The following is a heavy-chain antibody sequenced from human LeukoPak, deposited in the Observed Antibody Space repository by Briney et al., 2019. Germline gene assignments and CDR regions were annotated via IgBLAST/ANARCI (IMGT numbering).Heavy chain of an antibody. D-gene: IGHD4/OR15-4a*01. V-gene: IGHV4-4*07. CDR3: ARGYGEATREAFDI. Sequence: SETLSLTCAVSGGFISNFFWSWVRQPAGKGLECIGRIYSSGTSYYNPSLKSRVTMSVDTSKNQFSLKLTSVTAADTAVYYCARGYGEATREAFDIWGLGTMVTVSS. CDR2: IYSSGTS. CDR1: GGFISNFF. J-gene: IGHJ3*02.